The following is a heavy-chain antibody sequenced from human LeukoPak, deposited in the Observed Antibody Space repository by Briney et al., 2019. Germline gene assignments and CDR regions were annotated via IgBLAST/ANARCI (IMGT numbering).Heavy chain of an antibody. Sequence: GGSLRLSYAASGFTFSTYAMHWVRQAPGKGLEWVAVISYDGSNKYYADSVKGRFTISRDNSKNTLYLQMNSLRAEDTAVYYCARDHSSGWYSDYFDYWGQGTLVTVSS. CDR2: ISYDGSNK. D-gene: IGHD6-19*01. CDR1: GFTFSTYA. J-gene: IGHJ4*02. V-gene: IGHV3-30*03. CDR3: ARDHSSGWYSDYFDY.